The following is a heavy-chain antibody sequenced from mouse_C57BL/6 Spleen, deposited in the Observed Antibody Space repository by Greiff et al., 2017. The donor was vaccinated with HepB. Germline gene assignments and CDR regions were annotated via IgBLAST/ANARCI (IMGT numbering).Heavy chain of an antibody. V-gene: IGHV1-26*01. CDR1: GYTFTDYY. Sequence: EVQLQQSGPELVKPGASVKISCKASGYTFTDYYMNWVKQSHGKSLEWIGDINPNNGGTSYNQKFKGKATLTVDKSSSTAYMELRSLTSEDSAVYYCAIPEPGYFDVWGTGTTVTVSS. CDR2: INPNNGGT. J-gene: IGHJ1*03. CDR3: AIPEPGYFDV.